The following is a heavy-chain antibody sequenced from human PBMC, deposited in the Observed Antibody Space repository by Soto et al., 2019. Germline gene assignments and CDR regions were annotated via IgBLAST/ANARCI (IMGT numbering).Heavy chain of an antibody. V-gene: IGHV4-31*03. CDR2: IYYSGST. CDR1: GGSISSGGYY. Sequence: SETLSLTCTVSGGSISSGGYYWSWIRQHPGKGLEWIGYIYYSGSTYYNPSLKSRVTISVDTSKNQFSLKLSSVTAADTAVYYCARAVAAAGPDYYGMDVWGKGTTVTVSS. CDR3: ARAVAAAGPDYYGMDV. J-gene: IGHJ6*04. D-gene: IGHD6-13*01.